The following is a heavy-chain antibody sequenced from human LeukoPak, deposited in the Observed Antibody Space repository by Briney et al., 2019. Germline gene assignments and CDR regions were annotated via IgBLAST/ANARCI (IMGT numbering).Heavy chain of an antibody. D-gene: IGHD2-15*01. Sequence: SETLSLTCAVYGGSFSGYYWSWIRQSPGKGLEWIGEINHSGSTNYNPSLKSRVTISVDTSKNQFSLKLSSVTAADTAVYYCAKGIGHDAFDIWGQGTMVTVSS. CDR3: AKGIGHDAFDI. CDR2: INHSGST. CDR1: GGSFSGYY. V-gene: IGHV4-34*01. J-gene: IGHJ3*02.